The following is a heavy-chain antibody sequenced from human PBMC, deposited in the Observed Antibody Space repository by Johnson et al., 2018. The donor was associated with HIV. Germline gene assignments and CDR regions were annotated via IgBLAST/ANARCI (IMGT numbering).Heavy chain of an antibody. CDR1: GFTFSHYW. CDR2: IGTAGDT. Sequence: VQLVESGGGLIQPGGSLRLSCVVSGFTFSHYWMEWVRQATGKGLEWVSAIGTAGDTYYPGSVKGRFTISRENAKNSLYLQMNSLRAGDTAVYYCARSQGRGDAFDIWGQGTMVTVSS. CDR3: ARSQGRGDAFDI. J-gene: IGHJ3*02. V-gene: IGHV3-13*01. D-gene: IGHD3-10*01.